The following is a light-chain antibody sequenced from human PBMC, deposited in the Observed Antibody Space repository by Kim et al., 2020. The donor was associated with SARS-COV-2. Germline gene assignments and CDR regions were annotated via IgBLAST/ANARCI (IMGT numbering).Light chain of an antibody. V-gene: IGLV1-47*01. CDR1: ISNIGSNY. CDR2: RNN. CDR3: AAWDDSLSGLV. Sequence: GQRVTISCSGSISNIGSNYVYWYQQLPGTAPKLLIYRNNQRPSGVPDRFSGSKSGTSASLAISGLRSEDEADYYCAAWDDSLSGLVFGGGTKLTV. J-gene: IGLJ3*02.